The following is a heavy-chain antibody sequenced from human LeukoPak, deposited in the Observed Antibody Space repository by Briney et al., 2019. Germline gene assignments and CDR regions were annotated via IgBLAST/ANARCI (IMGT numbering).Heavy chain of an antibody. J-gene: IGHJ4*02. CDR3: ARDPYSSSSYFDY. CDR1: GFTFSSYA. D-gene: IGHD6-6*01. CDR2: ISYDGSNK. V-gene: IGHV3-30-3*01. Sequence: GGSLRLSCAASGFTFSSYAMHWVRQAPGKGLEWVAVISYDGSNKYYADSVKGRFTISRDNSKNMLYLQMNSLRAEDTAVYYCARDPYSSSSYFDYWGQGTLVTVSS.